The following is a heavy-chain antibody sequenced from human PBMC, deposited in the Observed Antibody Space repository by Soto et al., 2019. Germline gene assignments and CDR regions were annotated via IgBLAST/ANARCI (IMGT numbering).Heavy chain of an antibody. D-gene: IGHD4-17*01. CDR1: GYTFTSYG. J-gene: IGHJ4*02. Sequence: QVQLVQSGAEVKKPGASVKVSCKASGYTFTSYGISWVRQAPGQGLEWMGWISAYNGNTNYAQKLQGRVTMTTDTSTGTAYMELRSLRADHTAVEYRVIGPPPGDYVQEYWDQGTLVTVSS. CDR3: VIGPPPGDYVQEY. CDR2: ISAYNGNT. V-gene: IGHV1-18*01.